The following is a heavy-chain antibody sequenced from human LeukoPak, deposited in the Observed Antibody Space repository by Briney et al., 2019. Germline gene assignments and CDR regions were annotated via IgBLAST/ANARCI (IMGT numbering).Heavy chain of an antibody. CDR2: ISAYNGDT. J-gene: IGHJ4*02. D-gene: IGHD1-1*01. CDR3: ARDEVEGLLDY. Sequence: ASVTVSCKASGYTFTSYGISWVRQAPGQGLEWVGWISAYNGDTNYAQKLQGRVTMTTDTSTSTAYMELRSLRSDDTAVYYCARDEVEGLLDYWGQGTLVTVSS. CDR1: GYTFTSYG. V-gene: IGHV1-18*01.